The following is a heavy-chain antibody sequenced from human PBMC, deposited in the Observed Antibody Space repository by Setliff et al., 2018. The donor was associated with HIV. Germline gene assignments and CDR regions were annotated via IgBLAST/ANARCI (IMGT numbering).Heavy chain of an antibody. CDR2: INHSGST. V-gene: IGHV4-34*01. Sequence: SETLSLTCAVYGESFSDYFWSWIRQPPGKGLEWIGQINHSGSTKYNTSLKSRVTISVDTSKNQFSLKLRSVTGADTAIYYRTRSYNGVSYNWGQGTLVSVSS. D-gene: IGHD2-8*01. CDR1: GESFSDYF. J-gene: IGHJ4*02. CDR3: TRSYNGVSYN.